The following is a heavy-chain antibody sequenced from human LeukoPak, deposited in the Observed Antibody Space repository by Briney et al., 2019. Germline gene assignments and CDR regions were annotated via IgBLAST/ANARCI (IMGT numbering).Heavy chain of an antibody. J-gene: IGHJ4*02. Sequence: QPGGSLRLSCAASGFTFSSYAMSGVRQAPGKGLEWVSAISGSGGSTYYADSVKGRFTISRDNSKNALYLQMNSLRAEDTAVYYCAKDQYYYHSSGYYYEWGQGTLVTVSS. CDR2: ISGSGGST. V-gene: IGHV3-23*01. CDR3: AKDQYYYHSSGYYYE. D-gene: IGHD3-22*01. CDR1: GFTFSSYA.